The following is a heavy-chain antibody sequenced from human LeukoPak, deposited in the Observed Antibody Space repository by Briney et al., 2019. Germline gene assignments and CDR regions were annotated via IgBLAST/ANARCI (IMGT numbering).Heavy chain of an antibody. CDR2: IYPADSDT. J-gene: IGHJ3*02. Sequence: GESLKISCKGFGYSFSTYWIGWVRQIPGKGLEWMGIIYPADSDTRYSPSFQGQVTISADKSISTAYLQWSSLKASDTAMYYCVTSKTTGTYAGHGFDIWGQGTMVTVSS. CDR1: GYSFSTYW. V-gene: IGHV5-51*01. CDR3: VTSKTTGTYAGHGFDI. D-gene: IGHD1-26*01.